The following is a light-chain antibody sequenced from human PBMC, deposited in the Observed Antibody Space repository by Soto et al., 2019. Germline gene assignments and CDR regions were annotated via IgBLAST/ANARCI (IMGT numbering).Light chain of an antibody. CDR2: HAS. CDR1: QTVRNN. Sequence: IVMTQSPATLSVSPWERATLSCRASQTVRNNYLAWYQQKPGQAPRLLIYHASTLESGVPSRFSGSGSGTEFTLTISGLQPDDFATYYCQQYMSYSFGQGTKVDIK. CDR3: QQYMSYS. J-gene: IGKJ1*01. V-gene: IGKV3-15*01.